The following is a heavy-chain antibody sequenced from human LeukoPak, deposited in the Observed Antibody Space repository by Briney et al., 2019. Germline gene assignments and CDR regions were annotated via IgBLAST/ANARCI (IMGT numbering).Heavy chain of an antibody. J-gene: IGHJ4*02. CDR2: IYYSGST. CDR3: ARQVRAVAGTGYFDY. Sequence: SETLSLTCTASGGSISSYYWSWIRQPPGKGLEWIGYIYYSGSTNYNPSLKSRVTISVDTSKNQFSLKLSSVTAADTAVYYCARQVRAVAGTGYFDYWGQGTLVTVSS. D-gene: IGHD6-19*01. CDR1: GGSISSYY. V-gene: IGHV4-59*08.